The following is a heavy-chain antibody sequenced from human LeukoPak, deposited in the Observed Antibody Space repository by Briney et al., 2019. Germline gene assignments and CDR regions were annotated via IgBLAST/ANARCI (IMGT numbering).Heavy chain of an antibody. J-gene: IGHJ4*02. CDR1: GGSISSIDW. CDR2: IHHSGST. Sequence: NPSETLSLTCTVSGGSISSIDWWSWVRQPPGKGLEWIGEIHHSGSTNYNPSLKSRVTISVDKSKNQLSLKFNSVTAADSAVYYCAANGYYTIEYWGQGTLVTVSS. V-gene: IGHV4-4*02. D-gene: IGHD1-26*01. CDR3: AANGYYTIEY.